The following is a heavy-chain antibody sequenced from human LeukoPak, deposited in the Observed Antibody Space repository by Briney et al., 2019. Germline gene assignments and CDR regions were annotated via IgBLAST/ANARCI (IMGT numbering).Heavy chain of an antibody. CDR2: ISGSGGSI. CDR3: AKDQSGSGWRFDY. D-gene: IGHD6-19*01. CDR1: GLIFSSYA. V-gene: IGHV3-23*01. J-gene: IGHJ4*02. Sequence: GGSLRLSCAVSGLIFSSYAMSWVRQAPGKGLEWVSAISGSGGSIYYADSVKGRFTISRDNSKNTLYLQMNSLRAEDTAVYYCAKDQSGSGWRFDYWGQGTLVTVSS.